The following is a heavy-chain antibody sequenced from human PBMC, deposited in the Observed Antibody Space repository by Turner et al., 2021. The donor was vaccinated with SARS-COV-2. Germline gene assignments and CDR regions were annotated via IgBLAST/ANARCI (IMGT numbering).Heavy chain of an antibody. CDR1: GFTFSSYD. V-gene: IGHV3-13*04. CDR3: ARGYFDSSGYHNWFDP. CDR2: IVTAGDT. D-gene: IGHD3-22*01. J-gene: IGHJ5*02. Sequence: EVQLVESGGGLVQPGGSLRLSCAASGFTFSSYDMHWVRQATGKGLEWVSAIVTAGDTYYPGSVKGRFTISRENAKNSLYLQMNSLRAGDTAVYYCARGYFDSSGYHNWFDPWGQGTLVTVSS.